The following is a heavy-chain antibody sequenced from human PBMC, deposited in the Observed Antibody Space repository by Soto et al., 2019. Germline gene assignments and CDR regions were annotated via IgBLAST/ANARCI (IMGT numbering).Heavy chain of an antibody. CDR1: GGSISSSSYY. V-gene: IGHV4-39*01. CDR2: IYCSGST. Sequence: QLQLQESGPGLVKPSETLSLTCTVSGGSISSSSYYWGWIRQPPGKGVEWIGSIYCSGSTYYNPSLKSRVTISVDTSKNQFSLKLRFVTAADTAVYFCARPLADDAFDIWGQGTMVTGSS. J-gene: IGHJ3*02. CDR3: ARPLADDAFDI.